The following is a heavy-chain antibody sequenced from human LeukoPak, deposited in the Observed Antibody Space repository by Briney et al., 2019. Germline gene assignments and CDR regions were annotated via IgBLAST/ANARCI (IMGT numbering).Heavy chain of an antibody. CDR2: ISYDGSNK. CDR1: GFTFSSYA. V-gene: IGHV3-30-3*01. CDR3: ARDRYYYDSSGYYYL. J-gene: IGHJ5*02. Sequence: PGGSLRLSCAASGFTFSSYAMHWVRQAPGKGLEWVAVISYDGSNKYYADSVKGRFTISRDNSKNTLYLQMNSLRAEDTAVYYCARDRYYYDSSGYYYLWGQGTLVTVSS. D-gene: IGHD3-22*01.